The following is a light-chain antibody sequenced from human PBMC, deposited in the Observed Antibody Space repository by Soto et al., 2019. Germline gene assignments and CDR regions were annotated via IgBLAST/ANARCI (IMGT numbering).Light chain of an antibody. J-gene: IGKJ2*01. CDR3: QQYNTDSHT. CDR1: QSISNW. V-gene: IGKV1-5*03. CDR2: RAS. Sequence: DIQMTQSPSTLSASVGDRVTITCRASQSISNWLAWYQQKPGKAPKLLIYRASALERGVPSRFTGSGSGTEFTLTISSXQPDDFAIYFCQQYNTDSHTFGQGTKVDIK.